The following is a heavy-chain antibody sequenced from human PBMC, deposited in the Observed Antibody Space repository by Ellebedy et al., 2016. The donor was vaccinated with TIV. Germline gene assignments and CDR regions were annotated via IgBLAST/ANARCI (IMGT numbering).Heavy chain of an antibody. Sequence: SETLSLTXAVSGRSISRSGYCWSWIRQPPGKGLEWVGYIYHSGSASYNPSLKSRVTISVDRSKKQFSLKLSSVTGADTAVYYCAREVWGHWYFDLWGRGTLVTVSS. D-gene: IGHD3-16*01. V-gene: IGHV4-30-2*01. CDR3: AREVWGHWYFDL. CDR1: GRSISRSGYC. J-gene: IGHJ2*01. CDR2: IYHSGSA.